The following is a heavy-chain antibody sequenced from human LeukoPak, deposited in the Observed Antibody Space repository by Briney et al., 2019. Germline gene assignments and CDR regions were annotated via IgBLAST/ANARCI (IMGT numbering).Heavy chain of an antibody. Sequence: SETLSLTCAVYGGSFSGYYWSWIRQPPGKGLEWIGEINHSGSTNYNPSLKSRVTISVDTSKNQFSLKLSSVTAADTAVYYCVRGDTERDAFDIWGQGTMVTVSS. CDR2: INHSGST. V-gene: IGHV4-34*01. J-gene: IGHJ3*02. CDR1: GGSFSGYY. D-gene: IGHD1-1*01. CDR3: VRGDTERDAFDI.